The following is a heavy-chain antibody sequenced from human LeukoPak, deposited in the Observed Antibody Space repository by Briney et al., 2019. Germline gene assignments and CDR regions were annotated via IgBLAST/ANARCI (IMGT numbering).Heavy chain of an antibody. D-gene: IGHD2-2*01. V-gene: IGHV3-23*01. CDR2: ISGSGGST. Sequence: GGSLRLSCAASGFTFSSYAMSWVRQAPGKGLEWVSAISGSGGSTYYADSVKGRFTISRGNSENTLYLQMNSLRAEDTAVYYCAKEEGVVVVPWFDPWGQGTLVTVSS. CDR1: GFTFSSYA. CDR3: AKEEGVVVVPWFDP. J-gene: IGHJ5*02.